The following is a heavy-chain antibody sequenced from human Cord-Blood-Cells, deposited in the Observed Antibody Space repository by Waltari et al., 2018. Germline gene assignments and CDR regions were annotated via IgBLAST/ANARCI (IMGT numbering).Heavy chain of an antibody. CDR1: GGSISSGGYY. CDR3: ARWEYSSSSWFDP. Sequence: QVQLQESGPGLVKPSQTLSLTCTFSGGSISSGGYYWSWIRQHPGKGLEWIGYIYYSGSTYYNPSLKSRVTISVDTSKNQFSLKLSSVTAADTAVYYCARWEYSSSSWFDPWGQGTLVTVSS. CDR2: IYYSGST. D-gene: IGHD6-6*01. J-gene: IGHJ5*02. V-gene: IGHV4-31*03.